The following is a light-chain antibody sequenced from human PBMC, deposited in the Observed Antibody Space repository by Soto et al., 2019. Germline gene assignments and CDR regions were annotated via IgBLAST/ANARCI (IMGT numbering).Light chain of an antibody. CDR2: GAS. CDR3: QQYNNWPFT. V-gene: IGKV3-15*01. CDR1: QSVSSN. Sequence: EIVMTQSPAPLSVSPGERATLSCRASQSVSSNLAWYQQKPGQTPRLLIYGASTRAPGIPARFSGSGSGTEFTLTISSLQSEDFAVYYCQQYNNWPFTFGPGTKVDIK. J-gene: IGKJ3*01.